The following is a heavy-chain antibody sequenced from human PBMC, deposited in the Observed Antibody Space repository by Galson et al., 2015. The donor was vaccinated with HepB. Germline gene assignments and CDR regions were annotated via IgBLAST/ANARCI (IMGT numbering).Heavy chain of an antibody. CDR3: ATWAMVQGVIVPFDY. V-gene: IGHV7-4-1*02. D-gene: IGHD3-10*01. J-gene: IGHJ4*02. Sequence: SVKVSCKASGYTFTSYAMNWVRQAPGQGLEWMGWINTNTGNPTYAQGFTGRFVFSLDTSVSTAYLQISSLKAEDTAVYYCATWAMVQGVIVPFDYWGQGTLVTVSS. CDR2: INTNTGNP. CDR1: GYTFTSYA.